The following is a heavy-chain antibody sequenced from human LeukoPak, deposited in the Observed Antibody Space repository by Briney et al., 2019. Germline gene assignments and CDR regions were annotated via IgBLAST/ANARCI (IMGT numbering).Heavy chain of an antibody. V-gene: IGHV4-39*07. J-gene: IGHJ5*02. Sequence: PSETLSLTCTVSGGSISSSSYYWGWIRRPPGKGLEWIGSMYYSGSTYYNPSLKSRVTISVDTSKNQFSLKLSSVTAADTAVYYCAGEVWGPVGHQESHSIIAVAGTSAWGQGTLVTVSS. CDR2: MYYSGST. D-gene: IGHD6-19*01. CDR1: GGSISSSSYY. CDR3: AGEVWGPVGHQESHSIIAVAGTSA.